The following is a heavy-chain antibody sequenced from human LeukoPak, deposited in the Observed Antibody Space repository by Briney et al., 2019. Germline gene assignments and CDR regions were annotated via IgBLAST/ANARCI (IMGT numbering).Heavy chain of an antibody. CDR1: GYTLTELS. D-gene: IGHD6-6*01. V-gene: IGHV1-69*02. J-gene: IGHJ4*02. Sequence: GASVKVSCKVSGYTLTELSMHWVRQAPGQGLEWMGRIIPILGIANYAQKFQGRVTITADKSTSTAYMELSSLRSEDTAVYYCARSSSPQFEYDYWGQGTLVTVSS. CDR2: IIPILGIA. CDR3: ARSSSPQFEYDY.